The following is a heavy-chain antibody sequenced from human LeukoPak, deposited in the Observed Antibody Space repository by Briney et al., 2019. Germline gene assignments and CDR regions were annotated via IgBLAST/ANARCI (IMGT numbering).Heavy chain of an antibody. CDR2: IYYSGST. CDR3: ARHDFRTYYYDSI. V-gene: IGHV4-39*01. D-gene: IGHD3-22*01. CDR1: GGSISSSSYY. J-gene: IGHJ4*02. Sequence: SDTLSLTCTVSGGSISSSSYYWGWIRQPPGKGLEWIGTIYYSGSTYYNPSLKSRVTISVDTSKNQFSLRLSSVTAADTAVYYCARHDFRTYYYDSIWGQGTLVTVSS.